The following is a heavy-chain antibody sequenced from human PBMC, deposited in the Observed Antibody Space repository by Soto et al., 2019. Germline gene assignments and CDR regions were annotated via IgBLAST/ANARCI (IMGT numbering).Heavy chain of an antibody. D-gene: IGHD3-10*01. Sequence: QVQLVESGGGVVQPGRSLRLSCAASGFTFSSYGMHWVRQAPGKGLEWVAVISYDGSNKYYADSVKGRFTISRDNSKNTLYLQMNSLRAEDTAVYYCAKAYYYGSGSYPGDDYWGQGTLVTVSS. CDR2: ISYDGSNK. CDR3: AKAYYYGSGSYPGDDY. J-gene: IGHJ4*02. V-gene: IGHV3-30*18. CDR1: GFTFSSYG.